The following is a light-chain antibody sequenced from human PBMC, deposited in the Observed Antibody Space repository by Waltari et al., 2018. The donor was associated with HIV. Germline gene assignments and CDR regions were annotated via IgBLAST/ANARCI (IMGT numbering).Light chain of an antibody. CDR1: ALPMKY. Sequence: SSVLTQPPSVSVSPGQTARISCSGDALPMKYCFWYQQKPGQAPVLLIYKDIERPSWVPERFSASSSGTTVILTISGVQAEDEAVYYCQSTDSGGTHVVFGGGTKLTVL. V-gene: IGLV3-25*03. CDR3: QSTDSGGTHVV. J-gene: IGLJ2*01. CDR2: KDI.